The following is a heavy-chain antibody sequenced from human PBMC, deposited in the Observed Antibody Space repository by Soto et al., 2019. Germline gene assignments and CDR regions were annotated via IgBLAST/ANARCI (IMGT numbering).Heavy chain of an antibody. D-gene: IGHD6-19*01. Sequence: EVQLLESGGGLVQPGGSLRLSCAASGFTFSSYAMSWVRQAPGKGLEWVSAISGSGGSTYYADSVKGRFTISRDNSKNNRYLRMNSLGAGDTAVYDGARRSSGRYFHYWGQGTLVTVSS. J-gene: IGHJ4*02. CDR3: ARRSSGRYFHY. CDR2: ISGSGGST. V-gene: IGHV3-23*01. CDR1: GFTFSSYA.